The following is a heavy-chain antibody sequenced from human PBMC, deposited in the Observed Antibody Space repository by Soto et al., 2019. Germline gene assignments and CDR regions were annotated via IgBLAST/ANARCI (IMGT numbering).Heavy chain of an antibody. CDR1: GGSFSGYY. D-gene: IGHD2-8*02. Sequence: SETLSLTCAVYGGSFSGYYWSWIRQPPGKGLEWIGEINHSGSTNYNPSLKSRVTISVDTSKNQFSLKLSPVTAADTAVYYCARGYSPIGLVPYRGYYMDVWGKGTTVTVSS. J-gene: IGHJ6*03. CDR2: INHSGST. CDR3: ARGYSPIGLVPYRGYYMDV. V-gene: IGHV4-34*01.